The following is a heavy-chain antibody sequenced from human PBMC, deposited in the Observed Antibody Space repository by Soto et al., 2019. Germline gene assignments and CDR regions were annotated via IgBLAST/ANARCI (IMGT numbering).Heavy chain of an antibody. CDR2: ISAYNGNT. CDR3: ARDGMITFGGVILSYGMDV. V-gene: IGHV1-18*01. CDR1: GYTFTSYG. Sequence: ASVKVSCKASGYTFTSYGISWVRQAPGRGLEWMGWISAYNGNTNYAQKLQGRVTTTTDTSTSTAYMELRSLRSDDTAVYYCARDGMITFGGVILSYGMDVWGQGTTVTVS. J-gene: IGHJ6*02. D-gene: IGHD3-16*02.